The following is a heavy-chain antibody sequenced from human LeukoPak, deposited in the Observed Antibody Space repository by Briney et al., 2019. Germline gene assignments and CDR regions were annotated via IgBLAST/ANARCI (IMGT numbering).Heavy chain of an antibody. CDR3: ASAAEGIVGATLDY. D-gene: IGHD1-26*01. V-gene: IGHV4-34*01. J-gene: IGHJ4*02. CDR1: GGSFCGYY. CDR2: INHSGST. Sequence: SETLSLTCAVSGGSFCGYYWSWIRQRPGKGLEWIGEINHSGSTNYNPSLKSRVTISVDTSKNQFSLKLSSVTAADTAVYYCASAAEGIVGATLDYWGQGTLVTVSS.